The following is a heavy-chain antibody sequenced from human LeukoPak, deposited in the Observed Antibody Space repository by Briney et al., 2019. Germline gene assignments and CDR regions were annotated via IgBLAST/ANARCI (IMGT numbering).Heavy chain of an antibody. Sequence: PSETLSLTCTVSGGSISSYYWSWIRHPPGKGLEWIVYIYYSGSTNYNPSLKSRVTISVDTSKNQFSLKLSSVTAADTAVYYCARGVVVVAAIHYHDAFDIWGQGTMVTVSS. CDR3: ARGVVVVAAIHYHDAFDI. CDR2: IYYSGST. J-gene: IGHJ3*02. V-gene: IGHV4-59*01. CDR1: GGSISSYY. D-gene: IGHD2-15*01.